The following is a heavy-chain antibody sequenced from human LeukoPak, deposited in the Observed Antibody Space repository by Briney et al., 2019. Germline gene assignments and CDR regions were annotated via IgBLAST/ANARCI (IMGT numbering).Heavy chain of an antibody. D-gene: IGHD6-19*01. CDR2: ISAYNGNT. CDR3: ARNSHGYSSGWLQFNFDY. Sequence: ASVKVTCKASGYTFTSYGISWVRQAPGQGLEWMGWISAYNGNTNYAQKVQGRVTMTADTSTSTAYMELRSLRSDDTAVYYCARNSHGYSSGWLQFNFDYWGQGTLVTVSS. V-gene: IGHV1-18*01. J-gene: IGHJ4*02. CDR1: GYTFTSYG.